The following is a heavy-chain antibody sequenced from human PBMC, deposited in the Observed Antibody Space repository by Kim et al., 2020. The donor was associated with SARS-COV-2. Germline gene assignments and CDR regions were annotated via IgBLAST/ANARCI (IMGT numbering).Heavy chain of an antibody. Sequence: ASVKVSCKVSGYTITELSMLWVRQAPGKGRAWMGCLDPDDGNTIYAQKFQGRVTMTEDTSTDTAYMELSSLRSEDTAVYYCATGVGTVVFYFDYWGQGTMVTVSS. CDR3: ATGVGTVVFYFDY. CDR2: LDPDDGNT. J-gene: IGHJ4*02. CDR1: GYTITELS. V-gene: IGHV1-24*01. D-gene: IGHD2-15*01.